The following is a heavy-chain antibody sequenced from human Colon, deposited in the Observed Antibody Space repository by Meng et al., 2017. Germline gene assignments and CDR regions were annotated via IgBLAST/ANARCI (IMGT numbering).Heavy chain of an antibody. CDR1: GASSLGLNR. D-gene: IGHD3-16*02. V-gene: IGHV4-4*02. Sequence: QGHRREPGPGWGKPSGPLSLTCTVSGASSLGLNRWSWGRQPPGKGLEWIGEIYHSGSTKYTPSLASRVTISVDSSKNQFSMKLSSVTAADTAVYYCARHQNGGTYPLDYWGQGTLVTVSS. CDR3: ARHQNGGTYPLDY. CDR2: IYHSGST. J-gene: IGHJ4*02.